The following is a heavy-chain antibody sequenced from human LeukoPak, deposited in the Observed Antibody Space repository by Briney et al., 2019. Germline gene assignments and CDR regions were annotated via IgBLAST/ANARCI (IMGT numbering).Heavy chain of an antibody. J-gene: IGHJ4*02. V-gene: IGHV3-53*01. CDR2: IFSGGST. Sequence: GVSLRLSCAASGFSVSSNYMSWVRQVPGKGLEWVSVIFSGGSTYYADSVKGRFTISRDDSKNTVYLQLNSLRAEDTAVYYCARTLPGSYSDCWGQGTLVAVS. CDR1: GFSVSSNY. CDR3: ARTLPGSYSDC. D-gene: IGHD7-27*01.